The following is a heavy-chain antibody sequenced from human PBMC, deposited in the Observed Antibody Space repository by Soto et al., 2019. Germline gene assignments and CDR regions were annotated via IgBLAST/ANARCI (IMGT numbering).Heavy chain of an antibody. Sequence: EVQLVESGGGRAKPGGSLRLPCAASGFTFTRYSMNWCRQAPGKGLEWVSSISSTTNYIYYADSMKGRFTVSRDNAKNSVYLDMNSLSAEDTAVYYCARESEDLTSNFDYWGQGTMVTVSS. CDR1: GFTFTRYS. V-gene: IGHV3-21*01. CDR2: ISSTTNYI. CDR3: ARESEDLTSNFDY. J-gene: IGHJ4*02.